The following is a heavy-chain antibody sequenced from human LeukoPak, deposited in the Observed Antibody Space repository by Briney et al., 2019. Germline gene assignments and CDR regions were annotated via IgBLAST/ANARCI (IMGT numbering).Heavy chain of an antibody. Sequence: GGSLRLSCAASGFTFSSYSMNWVRQAPGKGLEWVSSISSSSSYIYYADSVKGRFTISRDNAKNSLYLQMNSLRAEDTAVYYCARGVRDILSGYYTDYYFYYMDVWGKGTTVTVSS. CDR2: ISSSSSYI. V-gene: IGHV3-21*01. D-gene: IGHD3-9*01. CDR3: ARGVRDILSGYYTDYYFYYMDV. J-gene: IGHJ6*03. CDR1: GFTFSSYS.